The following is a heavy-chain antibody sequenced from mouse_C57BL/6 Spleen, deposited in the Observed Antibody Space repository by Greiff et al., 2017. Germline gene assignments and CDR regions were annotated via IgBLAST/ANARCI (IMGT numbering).Heavy chain of an antibody. CDR1: GYSFTDYN. J-gene: IGHJ4*01. CDR3: ARGEDSSGYPYYYAMDY. D-gene: IGHD3-2*02. Sequence: VQLQQSGPELVKPGASVKISCKASGYSFTDYNMNWVKQSNGKSLEWIGVINPNYGTTSYNQKLKGKATLTVDQSSSTAYMQLNSLTSEDSAVYYCARGEDSSGYPYYYAMDYWGQGTSVTVSS. V-gene: IGHV1-39*01. CDR2: INPNYGTT.